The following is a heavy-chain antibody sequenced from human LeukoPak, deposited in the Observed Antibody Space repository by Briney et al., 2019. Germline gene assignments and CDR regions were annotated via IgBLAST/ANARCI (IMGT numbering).Heavy chain of an antibody. Sequence: GGSLRLSCAASGFNFITAAMTWVRQAPGKGLEWVSLIGSSGGSTYYADSVKGRFTISRDNAKNTLYLQMNSLRAEDTAVYYCAREGITAGVNLDYWGQGTLVTVSS. D-gene: IGHD1-14*01. CDR1: GFNFITAA. V-gene: IGHV3-23*01. J-gene: IGHJ4*02. CDR2: IGSSGGST. CDR3: AREGITAGVNLDY.